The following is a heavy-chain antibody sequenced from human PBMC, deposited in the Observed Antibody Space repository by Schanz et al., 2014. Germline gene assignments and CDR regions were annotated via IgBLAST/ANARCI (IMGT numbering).Heavy chain of an antibody. D-gene: IGHD3-9*01. CDR2: ISSSSSTI. CDR1: EFTFSSYS. V-gene: IGHV3-48*02. J-gene: IGHJ3*02. Sequence: EVQLVESGGGLVQPGGSLRLSCAASEFTFSSYSMNWVRQAPGKGLEWVSYISSSSSTIYYADSVKGRFTISRDNAKNSLYLQMNSLRDEDTAVYYCATSGLVSHSFDAFDIWGQGTMVTVSS. CDR3: ATSGLVSHSFDAFDI.